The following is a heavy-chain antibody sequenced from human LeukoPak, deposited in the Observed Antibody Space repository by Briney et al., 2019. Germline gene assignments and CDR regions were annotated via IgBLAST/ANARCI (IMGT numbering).Heavy chain of an antibody. CDR1: GFSFSSFA. D-gene: IGHD1-26*01. CDR2: ISGSGDNT. CDR3: AKMKGHPLPKYYMDV. J-gene: IGHJ6*01. V-gene: IGHV3-23*01. Sequence: GGSLRLSCAASGFSFSSFAMSWVRQGPARGLEWVSGISGSGDNTLYADSVKGRFTISRDNSKNTLYLEMNSLRAEDTAIYYCAKMKGHPLPKYYMDVWGQGTTVTVSS.